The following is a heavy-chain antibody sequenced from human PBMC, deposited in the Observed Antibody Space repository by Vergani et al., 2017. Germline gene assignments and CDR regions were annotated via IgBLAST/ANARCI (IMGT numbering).Heavy chain of an antibody. CDR2: IYASGNT. V-gene: IGHV4-61*02. CDR3: ARKAYSRRGFVAFDY. D-gene: IGHD5-12*01. J-gene: IGHJ4*02. Sequence: QVQLQESGPGLVKPSQTLSLTCTVSGASIRSGNYQWNWIRQPAGKALEWIGYIYASGNTKYNPSLESRISMSVDTSKNQFSLNVRSVTAADTAVYYCARKAYSRRGFVAFDYWGQGTLVTVSS. CDR1: GASIRSGNYQ.